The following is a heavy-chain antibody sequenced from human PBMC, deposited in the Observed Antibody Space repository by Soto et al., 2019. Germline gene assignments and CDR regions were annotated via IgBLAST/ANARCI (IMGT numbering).Heavy chain of an antibody. CDR2: IYYSGST. J-gene: IGHJ6*02. V-gene: IGHV4-59*01. CDR1: GGSISSYY. D-gene: IGHD5-18*01. Sequence: SETLSLTCTVSGGSISSYYWSWIRQPPGKGLEWIGYIYYSGSTNYNPSLKSRVTISVDTSKNQFSLKLSSVTAADTAVYYCARVGIQLWSDPRAYYGMDVWGQGTTVTVSS. CDR3: ARVGIQLWSDPRAYYGMDV.